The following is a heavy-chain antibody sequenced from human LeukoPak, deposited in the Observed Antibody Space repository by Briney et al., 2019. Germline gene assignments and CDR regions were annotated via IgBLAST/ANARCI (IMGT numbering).Heavy chain of an antibody. D-gene: IGHD4-17*01. V-gene: IGHV3-13*01. CDR1: GFTFIRYD. J-gene: IGHJ3*02. Sequence: GGSLRLSCAASGFTFIRYDMHWVRQTTGKGLEWVSAIGTADDTYYADSVKGRLTISRDNAENSLYLQMNSLRVEDTALYYCARYGNNVDNAFDIWGQGTMVTVSS. CDR2: IGTADDT. CDR3: ARYGNNVDNAFDI.